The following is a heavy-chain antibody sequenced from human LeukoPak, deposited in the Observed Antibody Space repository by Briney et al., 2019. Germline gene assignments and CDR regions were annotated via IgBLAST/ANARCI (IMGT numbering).Heavy chain of an antibody. CDR3: ARVSRGYFYAQIDY. CDR2: MSQTGDR. D-gene: IGHD5-18*01. V-gene: IGHV4-38-2*01. CDR1: GYSIGTGYY. J-gene: IGHJ4*02. Sequence: SETLSLTCDVSGYSIGTGYYWGWIRQPPGKGLEWIGSMSQTGDRYYNPSLKDRVTISVDTSKNQFSLNLRSVTAADTAVYYCARVSRGYFYAQIDYWGQGTLVTVSS.